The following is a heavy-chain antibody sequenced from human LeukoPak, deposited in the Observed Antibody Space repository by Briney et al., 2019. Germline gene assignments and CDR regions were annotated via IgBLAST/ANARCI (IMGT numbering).Heavy chain of an antibody. J-gene: IGHJ4*02. V-gene: IGHV1-69*13. Sequence: SVKVSCKASGGTFSSYAISWVRQAPGQGLEWVGGIIPIFGTANYAQKFQGRVTITADESTSTAYMELSSLRSEDTAVYYCARGKTYYYDSSGYYAPFDYWGQGTLVTVSS. CDR2: IIPIFGTA. CDR3: ARGKTYYYDSSGYYAPFDY. CDR1: GGTFSSYA. D-gene: IGHD3-22*01.